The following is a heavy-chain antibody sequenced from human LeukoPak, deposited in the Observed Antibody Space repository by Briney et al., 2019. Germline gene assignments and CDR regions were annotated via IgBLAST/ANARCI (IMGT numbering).Heavy chain of an antibody. CDR1: GGSISNYY. CDR3: TRDATRMGNYFNY. J-gene: IGHJ4*02. V-gene: IGHV4-4*07. Sequence: PSETLSLTCTVSGGSISNYYWSWIRQPAGKGLEWIGRIYTSGSTNYNPSLKSRVTISVDTSKNQFSLKLSSVTAADTAVYYCTRDATRMGNYFNYWGQGTLVTVSS. CDR2: IYTSGST. D-gene: IGHD5-12*01.